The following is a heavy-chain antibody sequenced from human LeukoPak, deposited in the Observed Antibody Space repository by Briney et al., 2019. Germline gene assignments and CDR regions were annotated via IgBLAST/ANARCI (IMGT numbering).Heavy chain of an antibody. D-gene: IGHD5-18*01. Sequence: PSETLSLTCTVSGGSISSYYWSWIRQPPGKGLEWIGEINHSGSTNYNPSLKSRVTISVDTSKNQFSLKLSSVTAADTAVYYCARNPPLTARGRGFDYGGQGPLVPVSS. CDR1: GGSISSYY. V-gene: IGHV4-34*01. CDR2: INHSGST. CDR3: ARNPPLTARGRGFDY. J-gene: IGHJ4*02.